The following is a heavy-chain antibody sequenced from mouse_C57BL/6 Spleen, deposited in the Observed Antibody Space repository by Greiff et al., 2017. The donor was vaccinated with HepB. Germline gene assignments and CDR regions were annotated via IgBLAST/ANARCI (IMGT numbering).Heavy chain of an antibody. V-gene: IGHV1-20*01. CDR3: ARWGTVVAPFDV. CDR2: INPYNGDT. D-gene: IGHD1-1*01. CDR1: GYSFTGYF. Sequence: EVQLQQSGPELVKPGDSVKISCKASGYSFTGYFMNWVMQSHGKSLEWIGRINPYNGDTFYNQKFKGKATLTVDKSSSTAHMELRSLTSEDSAVYYCARWGTVVAPFDVWGTGTTVTVSS. J-gene: IGHJ1*03.